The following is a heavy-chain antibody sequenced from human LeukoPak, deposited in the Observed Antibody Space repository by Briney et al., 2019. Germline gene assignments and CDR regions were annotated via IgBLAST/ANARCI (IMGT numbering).Heavy chain of an antibody. CDR1: GYTFTSYF. CDR2: INPGGGST. V-gene: IGHV1-46*01. CDR3: ARAPPTVDVFDP. D-gene: IGHD6-19*01. Sequence: ASVKVSFKASGYTFTSYFMHWVRQAPGQGLEWMGIINPGGGSTTYAQKFQGRLTMTRDTSTSTFYMELSSLGSEGTAVYYCARAPPTVDVFDPWGQGTLVTVSS. J-gene: IGHJ5*02.